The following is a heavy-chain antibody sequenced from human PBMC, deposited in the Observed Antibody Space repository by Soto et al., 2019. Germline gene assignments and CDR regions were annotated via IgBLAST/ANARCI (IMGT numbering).Heavy chain of an antibody. J-gene: IGHJ4*02. CDR2: ISSDGTTT. D-gene: IGHD3-22*01. CDR1: GFTFSHNW. Sequence: GGSLRLSCVASGFTFSHNWMHWVRQAPGKGLEWVSRISSDGTTTTYADSLKGRFTTSRDNAKNTLYLQMNSLRVDDTAVYYCARFGTYYDSSGFAYWGQGTLVTVSS. V-gene: IGHV3-74*03. CDR3: ARFGTYYDSSGFAY.